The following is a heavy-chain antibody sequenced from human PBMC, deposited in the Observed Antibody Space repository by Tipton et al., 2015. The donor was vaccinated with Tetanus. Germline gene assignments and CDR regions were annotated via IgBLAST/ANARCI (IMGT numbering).Heavy chain of an antibody. Sequence: TLSLTCTVSGGSISSSPYFWNWIRQQPGKGPEWIGYIYYSGGTFYNPSLSGRVTISVDTSKNQFSLKLTSLTVADTAVYYCARGGSYSYGPRGFDLWGRGTLVTVSS. D-gene: IGHD5-18*01. V-gene: IGHV4-31*03. J-gene: IGHJ2*01. CDR2: IYYSGGT. CDR3: ARGGSYSYGPRGFDL. CDR1: GGSISSSPYF.